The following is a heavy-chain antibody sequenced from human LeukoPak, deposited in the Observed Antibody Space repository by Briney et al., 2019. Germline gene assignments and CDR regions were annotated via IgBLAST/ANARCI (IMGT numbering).Heavy chain of an antibody. CDR2: ISSSGSTI. V-gene: IGHV3-11*04. Sequence: GGSLRLSCAASGFTFSDYYMSWIRQAPGKGLEWVSYISSSGSTIYYADSVKGRFTISRDNAKNSMYLQMNSLRAEDTAVYYCASGLRFLEWLGAFDIWGRGTMVTVSS. CDR1: GFTFSDYY. J-gene: IGHJ3*02. CDR3: ASGLRFLEWLGAFDI. D-gene: IGHD3-3*01.